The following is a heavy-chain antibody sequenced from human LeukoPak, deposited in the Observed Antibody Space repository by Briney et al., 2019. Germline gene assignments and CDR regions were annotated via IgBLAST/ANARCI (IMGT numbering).Heavy chain of an antibody. CDR3: ARHRTGSYPVGFDP. J-gene: IGHJ5*02. CDR1: NGPIGSTVYY. Sequence: SETLSLTCTVSNGPIGSTVYYWAWIRQSPGKGLEWIGSIYYRGSAYYSPSLKSRVTISIDTSKNQFSLKLISVTAADTAVYYCARHRTGSYPVGFDPWGQGTLVTVSS. D-gene: IGHD1-26*01. CDR2: IYYRGSA. V-gene: IGHV4-39*01.